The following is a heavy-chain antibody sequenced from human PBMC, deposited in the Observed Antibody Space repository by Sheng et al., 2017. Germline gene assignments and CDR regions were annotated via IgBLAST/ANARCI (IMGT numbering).Heavy chain of an antibody. Sequence: QVQLQESGPGLVKPSETLSLTCTVSGGSISSYYWSWIRQPPGKGLEWIGYIYYSGSTNYNPSLKSRVTISVDTSKNQFSLKLSSVTAADTAVYYCARGRDSSGLNIDYWGQGTLVTVSS. CDR2: IYYSGST. V-gene: IGHV4-59*01. CDR3: ARGRDSSGLNIDY. J-gene: IGHJ4*02. CDR1: GGSISSYY. D-gene: IGHD3-22*01.